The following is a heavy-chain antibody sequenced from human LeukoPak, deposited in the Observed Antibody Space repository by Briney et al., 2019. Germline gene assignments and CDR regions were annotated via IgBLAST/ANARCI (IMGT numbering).Heavy chain of an antibody. V-gene: IGHV3-7*01. D-gene: IGHD1-1*01. CDR2: IHPEGSEK. Sequence: GDSLRLSCAASGFTFSSYWTTWVRQVTGKGLEWVASIHPEGSEKYYVDSVKGRFTISRDNAKNSLYLQMNSLRVDDTAAYYCARGGGTFNCWGQGTPVTVSS. CDR3: ARGGGTFNC. CDR1: GFTFSSYW. J-gene: IGHJ4*02.